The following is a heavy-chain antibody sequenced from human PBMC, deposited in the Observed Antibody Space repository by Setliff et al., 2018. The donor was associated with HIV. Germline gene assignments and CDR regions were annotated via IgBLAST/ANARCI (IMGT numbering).Heavy chain of an antibody. Sequence: PSETLSLTCTVSGGSISSLYWSWIRQPPGKGLEWIGYIYYSGSTNYNPSLKRRVTISVDTSKNQFSLKLSPVTAADTAVYYCARAPEEPCDYLWGSYRHYFPFYMDVWGKGTTVTVSS. CDR2: IYYSGST. D-gene: IGHD3-16*02. CDR3: ARAPEEPCDYLWGSYRHYFPFYMDV. CDR1: GGSISSLY. J-gene: IGHJ6*03. V-gene: IGHV4-59*11.